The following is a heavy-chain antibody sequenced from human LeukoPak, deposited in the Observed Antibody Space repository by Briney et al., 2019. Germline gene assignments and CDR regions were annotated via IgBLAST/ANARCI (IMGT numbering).Heavy chain of an antibody. CDR1: GFTFSSCS. D-gene: IGHD6-13*01. V-gene: IGHV3-21*01. Sequence: GGSLRLSCAASGFTFSSCSMNWVRQAPGKGLECVSSISSSSSSIYYADSVKGRFTISRDDAKNSLYLQMNSLGAEDTAVYYCARTATDTGEFDYWGQGTLVTVSS. J-gene: IGHJ4*02. CDR2: ISSSSSSI. CDR3: ARTATDTGEFDY.